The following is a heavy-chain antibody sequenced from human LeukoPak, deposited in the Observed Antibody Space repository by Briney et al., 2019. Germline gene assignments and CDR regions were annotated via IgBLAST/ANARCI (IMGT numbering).Heavy chain of an antibody. CDR2: ISYDGSNK. CDR3: ARDTGSGWLYGMDV. CDR1: GFTFSSYW. D-gene: IGHD6-19*01. V-gene: IGHV3-30*03. J-gene: IGHJ6*02. Sequence: GGSLRLSCAASGFTFSSYWMHWVRQAPGKGLEWVAVISYDGSNKYYADSVRGRFTISRDNSKNTLYLQMNSLRAEDTAVYYCARDTGSGWLYGMDVWGQGTTVTVSS.